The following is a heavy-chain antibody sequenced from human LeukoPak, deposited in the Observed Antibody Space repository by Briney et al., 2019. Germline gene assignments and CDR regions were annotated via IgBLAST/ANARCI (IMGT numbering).Heavy chain of an antibody. D-gene: IGHD6-13*01. CDR1: GGSISSSSYY. J-gene: IGHJ1*01. V-gene: IGHV4-39*07. Sequence: SETLSLTCTVSGGSISSSSYYWGWIRQPPGKGLEWIGSIYYSGSTYYNPSLKSRVTISVDTSKNQFSLKLSSVTAADTAVYYCARGGSSSWYQHWGQGTLVTVSS. CDR2: IYYSGST. CDR3: ARGGSSSWYQH.